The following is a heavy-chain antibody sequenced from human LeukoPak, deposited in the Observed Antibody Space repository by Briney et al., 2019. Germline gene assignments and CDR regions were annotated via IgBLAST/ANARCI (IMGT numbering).Heavy chain of an antibody. D-gene: IGHD3-16*02. V-gene: IGHV4-34*01. J-gene: IGHJ6*02. Sequence: MASETLSLTCAVYGGSFSGYYWRWIRQPPGKGLEWIGEINHSGSTNYNPSLKSRVTISVDTSKNQFSLKLSSVTAADTAVYYCARTPSGRYDYVWGSYRHYGMDVWGQGTTVTVSS. CDR3: ARTPSGRYDYVWGSYRHYGMDV. CDR2: INHSGST. CDR1: GGSFSGYY.